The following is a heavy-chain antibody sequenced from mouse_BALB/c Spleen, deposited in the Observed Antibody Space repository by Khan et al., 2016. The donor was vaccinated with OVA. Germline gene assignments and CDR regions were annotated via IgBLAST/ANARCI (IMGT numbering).Heavy chain of an antibody. J-gene: IGHJ3*01. D-gene: IGHD2-4*01. CDR3: AILRLPY. Sequence: VQLQQSGAELAKPGASVKMSCKASGYTFTNYWMHWVKQRPGQGLEWIGYINPTTGYTEYNQKFKEKATLTADKSSSQAYMQLSSLTSEDSAVYYCAILRLPYWGQGTLVTVSA. CDR1: GYTFTNYW. V-gene: IGHV1-7*01. CDR2: INPTTGYT.